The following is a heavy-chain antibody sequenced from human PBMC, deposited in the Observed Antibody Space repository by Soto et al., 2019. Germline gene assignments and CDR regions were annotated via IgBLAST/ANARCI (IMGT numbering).Heavy chain of an antibody. CDR2: INHSGST. Sequence: PSETLSLTCAVYGGSFSGYYWSWIRQPPGKGLEWIGEINHSGSTNYNPSLKSRVTISVDTSKNQFSLKLSSVTAADTALYYCARGDLINSGFSPNYYHYGMDCWGKRTRVTVAS. CDR1: GGSFSGYY. J-gene: IGHJ6*04. CDR3: ARGDLINSGFSPNYYHYGMDC. V-gene: IGHV4-34*01. D-gene: IGHD5-12*01.